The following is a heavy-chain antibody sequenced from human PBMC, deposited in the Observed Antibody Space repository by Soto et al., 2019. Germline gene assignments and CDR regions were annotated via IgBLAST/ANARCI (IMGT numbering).Heavy chain of an antibody. CDR1: GGSISSGGYY. Sequence: KSSETLSLTCTVSGGSISSGGYYWSWIRQHPGKGLEWIGYIYYSGSTYYNPSLKSRVTISVDTSKNQFSLKLSSVTAADTAVYYCARDRVVVVPAAIYYYYRMDVWGQGTTVTVSS. D-gene: IGHD2-2*02. CDR3: ARDRVVVVPAAIYYYYRMDV. V-gene: IGHV4-31*03. CDR2: IYYSGST. J-gene: IGHJ6*02.